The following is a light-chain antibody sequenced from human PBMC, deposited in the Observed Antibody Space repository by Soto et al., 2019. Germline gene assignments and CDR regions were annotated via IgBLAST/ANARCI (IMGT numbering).Light chain of an antibody. CDR1: SSDVGAYNY. CDR3: CSYAGTYTVV. CDR2: HVS. Sequence: QSALTQPRSVSGSPGQSVTISCTGTSSDVGAYNYVSWYQQHPGKAPKLIICHVSKRPSGVPDRFSGSKSGNTASLTISGLQAEDDADYYCCSYAGTYTVVFGGGTKLTVL. J-gene: IGLJ2*01. V-gene: IGLV2-11*01.